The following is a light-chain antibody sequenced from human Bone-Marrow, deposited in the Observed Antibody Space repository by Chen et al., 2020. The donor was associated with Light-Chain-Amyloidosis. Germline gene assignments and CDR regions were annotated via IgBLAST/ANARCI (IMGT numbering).Light chain of an antibody. Sequence: SYELTQPPSVSGSPGQTARITCSGNDLPTKYAYWYQQKPGQAPVLVIHRDTERPSGIAERFSGSSSGTTSTLTISGVQAEDEADYHCPSADSSGTYEVIFGGGTKLTVL. CDR3: PSADSSGTYEVI. V-gene: IGLV3-25*03. CDR1: DLPTKY. J-gene: IGLJ2*01. CDR2: RDT.